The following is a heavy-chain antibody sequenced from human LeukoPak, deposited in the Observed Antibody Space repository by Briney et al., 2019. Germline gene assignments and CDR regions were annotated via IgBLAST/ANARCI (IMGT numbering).Heavy chain of an antibody. D-gene: IGHD4-23*01. J-gene: IGHJ4*02. CDR1: GYTFTGYY. V-gene: IGHV1-2*02. CDR3: AREKDYGGNYYYFDY. Sequence: ASVKVSCKASGYTFTGYYMHWVRQAPGQGLEWMGWINPNSGGTNYAQKLQGRVTMTTDTSTSTAYMELRSLRSDDTAVYYCAREKDYGGNYYYFDYWGQGTLVTVSS. CDR2: INPNSGGT.